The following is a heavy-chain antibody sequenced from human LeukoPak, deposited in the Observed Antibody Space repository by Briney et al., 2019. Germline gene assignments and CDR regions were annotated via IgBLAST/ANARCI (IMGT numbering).Heavy chain of an antibody. J-gene: IGHJ4*02. CDR1: GFIFHNAW. CDR2: IKSNPDGGTA. CDR3: TTLSYDVHY. Sequence: GGSLRLSCAASGFIFHNAWMTWVREAPGKGLEWVGRIKSNPDGGTADYAAPVKGRFIISRDDSKNTLYLQLNSLKTEDTAVYYCTTLSYDVHYWGQGTLVTVSS. D-gene: IGHD3-3*01. V-gene: IGHV3-15*05.